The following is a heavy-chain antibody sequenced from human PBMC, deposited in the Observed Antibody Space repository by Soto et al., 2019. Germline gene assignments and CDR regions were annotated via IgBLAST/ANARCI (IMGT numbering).Heavy chain of an antibody. D-gene: IGHD3-10*01. Sequence: QVQLVQSGAEVKKPGASVKVSCKASGYTFTSYAMHWVRQAPGQRLEWMGWINAGNGNTKYSQKLQGRVTITRDTSASTAYMELSSLRSEDTAVYYCARVLGSGTLDFDYWGQGTLVTVSS. V-gene: IGHV1-3*01. CDR2: INAGNGNT. J-gene: IGHJ4*02. CDR1: GYTFTSYA. CDR3: ARVLGSGTLDFDY.